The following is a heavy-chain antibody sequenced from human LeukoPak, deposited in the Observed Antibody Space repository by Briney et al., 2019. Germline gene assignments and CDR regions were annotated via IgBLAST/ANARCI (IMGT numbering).Heavy chain of an antibody. J-gene: IGHJ4*02. CDR1: GYTSTGYG. D-gene: IGHD5-12*01. V-gene: IGHV1-18*01. CDR3: ARDSLYSGYETIDY. Sequence: ASVKVSCKASGYTSTGYGIIWVRQAPGQGLEWMGWISAYNGNTNYAQKLQGRVTMTTDTSTSTAYMELRSLRSDDTAVYYCARDSLYSGYETIDYWGQGTLVTVSS. CDR2: ISAYNGNT.